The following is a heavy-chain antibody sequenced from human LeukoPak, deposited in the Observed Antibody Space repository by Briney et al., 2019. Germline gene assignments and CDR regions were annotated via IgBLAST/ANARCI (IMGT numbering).Heavy chain of an antibody. CDR3: TGESGSYHGNDY. J-gene: IGHJ4*02. CDR2: FDPEDGET. D-gene: IGHD1-26*01. CDR1: GYTLTELS. Sequence: ASVKVSCKVSGYTLTELSMHWVRQAPGKGLEWMGGFDPEDGETIYAQKFQGRVTMTEDTSTDTAYMELSSLRSEDTAVYYCTGESGSYHGNDYWGQGTLVTVSS. V-gene: IGHV1-24*01.